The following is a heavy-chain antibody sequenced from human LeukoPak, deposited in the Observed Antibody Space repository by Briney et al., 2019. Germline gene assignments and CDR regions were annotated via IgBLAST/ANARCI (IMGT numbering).Heavy chain of an antibody. CDR2: IIPIFGTA. V-gene: IGHV1-69*05. J-gene: IGHJ2*01. Sequence: SVKVSCKASGGTFSSYAISWVRQAPGQGLEWMGRIIPIFGTANYAQKFQGRVTITTDESTSTAYMELSSLRSEDTAVYYCVRVPIGGDWYFDLWGRGTLVTVSS. CDR3: VRVPIGGDWYFDL. D-gene: IGHD2-15*01. CDR1: GGTFSSYA.